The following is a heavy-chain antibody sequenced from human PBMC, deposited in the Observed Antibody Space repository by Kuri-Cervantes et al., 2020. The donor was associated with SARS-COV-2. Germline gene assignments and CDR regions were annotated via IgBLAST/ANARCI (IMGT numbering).Heavy chain of an antibody. CDR2: IKHDGTKT. V-gene: IGHV3-7*01. CDR3: ARDGAAKAPLFDF. Sequence: GGSLRLSCAASGFSFSDYWMTWVRQAPGKGLEWVANIKHDGTKTHYVDSVKGRFTISRDNAKNSLHLQMNSLKTEDTAVYYCARDGAAKAPLFDFWGQGNLVTVSS. CDR1: GFSFSDYW. D-gene: IGHD6-13*01. J-gene: IGHJ4*02.